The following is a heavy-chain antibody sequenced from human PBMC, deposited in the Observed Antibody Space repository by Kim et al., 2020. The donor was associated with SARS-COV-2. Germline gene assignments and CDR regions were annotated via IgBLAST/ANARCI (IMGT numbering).Heavy chain of an antibody. V-gene: IGHV3-30*18. CDR1: GFTFSSYG. J-gene: IGHJ6*02. D-gene: IGHD3-3*01. CDR3: AKEGLLAIFGVVIEIPYYGMDV. Sequence: GGSLRLSGTASGFTFSSYGMHWVRQAPGKGLEWVAVISSDGSHKYYADSVKGRFTISRDNSKNTLSLQMNSLRAEDTAVYYCAKEGLLAIFGVVIEIPYYGMDVWGQGTTVTVSS. CDR2: ISSDGSHK.